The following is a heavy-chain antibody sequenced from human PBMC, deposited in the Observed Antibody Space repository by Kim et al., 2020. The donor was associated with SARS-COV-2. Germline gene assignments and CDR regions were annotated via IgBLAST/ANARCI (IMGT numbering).Heavy chain of an antibody. D-gene: IGHD2-2*01. CDR2: ISSSDGNT. J-gene: IGHJ4*02. CDR3: ANVYRYCGSSGCYAFDY. Sequence: GGSLRLSCAASGFTFSSYAMSWVRQAPGKGLEWVSTISSSDGNTYYADSVKGRFTISRDNSNNTLYLQMNRLRAEDMAVYYCANVYRYCGSSGCYAFDYWGQGTLVTVSS. CDR1: GFTFSSYA. V-gene: IGHV3-23*01.